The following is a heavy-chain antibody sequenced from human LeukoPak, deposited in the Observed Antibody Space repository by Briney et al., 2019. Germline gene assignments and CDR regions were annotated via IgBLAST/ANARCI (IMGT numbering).Heavy chain of an antibody. J-gene: IGHJ4*02. Sequence: ASVKVSCKASGYTFTGYYMHWVRQAPGQRLEGMGWINPNSGGTNYAQKFQGRVTMTRDTSISTAYMELSRLRSDDTAVYYCARYDSGYDYRGIDYWGQGTLVTVSS. V-gene: IGHV1-2*02. CDR1: GYTFTGYY. CDR2: INPNSGGT. D-gene: IGHD5-12*01. CDR3: ARYDSGYDYRGIDY.